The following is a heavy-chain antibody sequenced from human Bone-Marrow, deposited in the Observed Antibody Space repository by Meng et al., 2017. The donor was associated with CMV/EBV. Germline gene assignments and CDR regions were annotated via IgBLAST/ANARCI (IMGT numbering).Heavy chain of an antibody. CDR1: GFTVSSNY. J-gene: IGHJ6*02. Sequence: GGSLRLSCAASGFTVSSNYMSWVRQAPGKGLQWVSVIYNDGATYSADSVKGRFTISRDTSENSVYLQMNTLRAEDTAVYYCARERIRYLEWTSSYGMDAWGQGTTVTVSS. CDR2: IYNDGAT. D-gene: IGHD3-3*01. CDR3: ARERIRYLEWTSSYGMDA. V-gene: IGHV3-53*01.